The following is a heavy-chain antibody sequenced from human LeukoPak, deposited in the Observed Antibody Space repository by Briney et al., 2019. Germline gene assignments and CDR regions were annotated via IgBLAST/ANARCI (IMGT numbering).Heavy chain of an antibody. CDR1: GYTFTADY. CDR2: IDPNSGGT. V-gene: IGHV1-2*02. D-gene: IGHD1-1*01. J-gene: IGHJ5*02. Sequence: ASMKVSCKASGYTFTADYIHWVRQAPGPGLEWMGWIDPNSGGTNYAQTFQGRVTMTRDTSISTAYMDLSRLISDDTAMYYCARGPTHTNWSRWFDPWGQGTLVTVSS. CDR3: ARGPTHTNWSRWFDP.